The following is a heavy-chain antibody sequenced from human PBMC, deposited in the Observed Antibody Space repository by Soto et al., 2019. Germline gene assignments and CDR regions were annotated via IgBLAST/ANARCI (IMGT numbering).Heavy chain of an antibody. D-gene: IGHD3-22*01. CDR3: ARALYDTDSLPVGAKPRCDDMAV. CDR1: QYKFTNYC. V-gene: IGHV1-46*01. CDR2: INPSGGST. J-gene: IGHJ6*02. Sequence: QVQLVQSGAEVKKPGASVKVSCKASQYKFTNYCVHWVRQAPGQGLEWMGIINPSGGSTNYARRLRGRVTMTSDTSTSTVYMELSILRSEDTAVYYCARALYDTDSLPVGAKPRCDDMAVWGLGTTVTVSS.